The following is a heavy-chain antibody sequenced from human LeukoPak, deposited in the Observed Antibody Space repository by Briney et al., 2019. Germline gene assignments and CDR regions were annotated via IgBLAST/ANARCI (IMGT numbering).Heavy chain of an antibody. Sequence: GRSLRLSCAASGFSFSRNGMHWVRQAPGKGLEWVAVISYDGSDKYHADSVKGRFTISRDNSKNTLYLQMNSLRAEDTAVYFCASTVTSNKFQHWGQGTLVTVSS. D-gene: IGHD4-17*01. CDR2: ISYDGSDK. CDR1: GFSFSRNG. J-gene: IGHJ1*01. CDR3: ASTVTSNKFQH. V-gene: IGHV3-30*03.